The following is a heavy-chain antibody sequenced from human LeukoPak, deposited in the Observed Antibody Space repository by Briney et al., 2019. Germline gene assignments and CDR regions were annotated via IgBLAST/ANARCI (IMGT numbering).Heavy chain of an antibody. V-gene: IGHV3-23*01. CDR2: ISGSGGST. J-gene: IGHJ4*02. CDR1: GFTFSSYA. CDR3: AKDGGDRIVGATVDY. Sequence: GGSLRLSCAASGFTFSSYAMSWVRQAPGKGLEWVSAISGSGGSTYYADSVKGRFTISRDNSKNTLYLQMNSLGAEDTAVYYCAKDGGDRIVGATVDYWGQGTLVTVSS. D-gene: IGHD1-26*01.